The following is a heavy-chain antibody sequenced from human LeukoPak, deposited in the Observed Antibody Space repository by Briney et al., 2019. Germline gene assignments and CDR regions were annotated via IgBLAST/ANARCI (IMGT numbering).Heavy chain of an antibody. V-gene: IGHV4-30-4*01. Sequence: SETLSLTCTVSGGLISRIEYYWGWVRQSPVKGLEWLGHIYHTGTTLYSPHLNNRLTISVDSSKNQFSLTLNSVTAADTAVYYCASVSVWELATHTGGSFDYWGRGILVTVSS. CDR1: GGLISRIEYY. J-gene: IGHJ4*02. CDR2: IYHTGTT. D-gene: IGHD1-26*01. CDR3: ASVSVWELATHTGGSFDY.